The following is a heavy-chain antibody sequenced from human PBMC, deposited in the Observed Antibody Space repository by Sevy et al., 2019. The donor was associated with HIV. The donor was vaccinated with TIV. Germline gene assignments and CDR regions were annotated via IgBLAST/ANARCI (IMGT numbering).Heavy chain of an antibody. CDR1: GYSISSGYY. Sequence: SETLSLTCTVSGYSISSGYYWGWIRQTPGKGLEWLGTISHRGKTHYNLSLKSRVTISVDTSKNQFSLRLNSVTAADTAVFYCARGSQPINYDENGYYDYWGQGTLVTVSS. CDR2: ISHRGKT. J-gene: IGHJ4*02. CDR3: ARGSQPINYDENGYYDY. V-gene: IGHV4-38-2*02. D-gene: IGHD2-2*03.